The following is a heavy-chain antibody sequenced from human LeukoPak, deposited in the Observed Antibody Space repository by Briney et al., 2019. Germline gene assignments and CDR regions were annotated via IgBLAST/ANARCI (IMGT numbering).Heavy chain of an antibody. CDR2: IYPSGST. J-gene: IGHJ4*02. CDR3: ARDDFWSGYDY. V-gene: IGHV4-4*07. CDR1: GGSMRSFY. Sequence: SETLSLTCSVSGGSMRSFYWSWIRQPAGKGLEWIGRIYPSGSTNYNPSLKSRVTMSTDTSKTQFSLKLSSVTAADTAVYYCARDDFWSGYDYWGQGTLVTVSS. D-gene: IGHD3-3*01.